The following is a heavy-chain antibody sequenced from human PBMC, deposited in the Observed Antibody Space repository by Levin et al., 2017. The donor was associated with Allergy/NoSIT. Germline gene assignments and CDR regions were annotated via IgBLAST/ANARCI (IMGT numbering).Heavy chain of an antibody. CDR1: GFTFGDYA. CDR3: ARGGPPNYDYNWGSYRDGYFDY. V-gene: IGHV3-49*04. D-gene: IGHD3-16*02. J-gene: IGHJ4*02. CDR2: IRNKAHGGTT. Sequence: GGSLRLSCTGSGFTFGDYAMSWVRQAPGKGLEWVGFIRNKAHGGTTEYAASVKGRLTISRDDSKRIAYLQMNILKTEDHAVYFCARGGPPNYDYNWGSYRDGYFDYWGQGTLVTVSS.